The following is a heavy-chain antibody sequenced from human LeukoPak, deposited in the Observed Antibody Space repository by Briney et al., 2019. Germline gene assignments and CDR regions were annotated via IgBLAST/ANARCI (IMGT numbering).Heavy chain of an antibody. D-gene: IGHD5-18*01. CDR2: IYYSGST. Sequence: SETLSLTCTVSGGSVSSYYWSWIRQPPGKGLEWIGYIYYSGSTNYNPSLKSRVTMSVDTSKNRFSLKLSSVTAADTAVYYCATVDTTMGKDSWGQGTLVTVSS. CDR3: ATVDTTMGKDS. V-gene: IGHV4-59*08. CDR1: GGSVSSYY. J-gene: IGHJ4*02.